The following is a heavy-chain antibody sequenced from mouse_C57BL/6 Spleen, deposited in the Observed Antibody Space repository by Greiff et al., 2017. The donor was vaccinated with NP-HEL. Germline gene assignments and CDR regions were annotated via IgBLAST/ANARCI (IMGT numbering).Heavy chain of an antibody. CDR2: IYPGDGDT. V-gene: IGHV1-82*01. CDR3: AIYYGYYFDY. J-gene: IGHJ2*01. D-gene: IGHD2-1*01. CDR1: GYAFSSSW. Sequence: QVQLKESGPELVQPGASVKISCKASGYAFSSSWMNWVKQRPGKGLEWIGRIYPGDGDTNYNGKFKGKATLTADKSSSTAYMQLSSLTSEDSAVYFCAIYYGYYFDYWGQGTTLTVSS.